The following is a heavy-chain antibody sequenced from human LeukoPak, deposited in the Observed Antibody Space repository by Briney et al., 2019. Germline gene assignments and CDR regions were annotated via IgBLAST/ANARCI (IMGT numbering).Heavy chain of an antibody. V-gene: IGHV3-7*01. CDR2: IKHDGSEK. CDR1: GFNFSSYW. Sequence: GGSLRLSCVASGFNFSSYWMNWVRQAPGKGLEWVANIKHDGSEKYYVDSVKGRLTISRDNAKNSLDLQMHSLRPEDTAVYYCVRLDWYFDLWGRGTLVTVSS. CDR3: VRLDWYFDL. J-gene: IGHJ2*01.